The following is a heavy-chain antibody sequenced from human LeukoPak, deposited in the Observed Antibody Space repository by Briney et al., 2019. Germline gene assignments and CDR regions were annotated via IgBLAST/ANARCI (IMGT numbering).Heavy chain of an antibody. V-gene: IGHV3-49*04. CDR2: IASETYGGTA. CDR1: VFTFSGYG. Sequence: SLRLACAPSVFTFSGYGVCWVRQAPVKELEWVGFIASETYGGTAEYAASVKGRFTISRDDSKSIAYLQMNSLKTEDTAVYYCTRDQTPYYWGQGTLVTVSS. J-gene: IGHJ4*02. CDR3: TRDQTPYY.